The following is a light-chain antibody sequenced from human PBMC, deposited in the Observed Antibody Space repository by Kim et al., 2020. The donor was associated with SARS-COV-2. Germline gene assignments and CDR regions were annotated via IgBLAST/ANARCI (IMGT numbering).Light chain of an antibody. CDR1: QSVSSN. Sequence: EIVMTQSPAALSVSPGERATLSCTASQSVSSNLVWYQQKPGQAPRLIIYGASTRATGIPARFSGSGSGTEFTLTISSLQPEDFAVYYCQQYNNWPRTFGHGTKVDIK. CDR2: GAS. J-gene: IGKJ1*01. V-gene: IGKV3-15*01. CDR3: QQYNNWPRT.